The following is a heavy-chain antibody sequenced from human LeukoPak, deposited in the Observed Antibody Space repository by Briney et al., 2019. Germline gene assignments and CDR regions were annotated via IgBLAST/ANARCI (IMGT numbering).Heavy chain of an antibody. Sequence: GGSLRLSCAASGFTYTNAWMSWVRQAPGKGLECVGHIKSKGDGGTTEYAAPVTGRFTISRDDSKNTLDLQMNTLKVEDTAIYYCTTDEWSWGQGTLVTVSS. V-gene: IGHV3-15*01. CDR2: IKSKGDGGTT. CDR3: TTDEWS. D-gene: IGHD2-8*01. J-gene: IGHJ4*02. CDR1: GFTYTNAW.